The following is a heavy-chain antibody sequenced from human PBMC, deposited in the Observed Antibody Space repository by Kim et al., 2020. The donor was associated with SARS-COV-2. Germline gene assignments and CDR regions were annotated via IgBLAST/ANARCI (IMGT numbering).Heavy chain of an antibody. J-gene: IGHJ6*02. CDR1: GYTFTSYD. CDR2: MNPNSGNT. CDR3: ARASKHPVTIFGVVIKVYYGMDV. D-gene: IGHD3-3*01. V-gene: IGHV1-8*01. Sequence: ASVKVSCKASGYTFTSYDINWVRQATGQGLEWMGWMNPNSGNTGYAQKFQGRVTMTRNTSISTAYMELSSLRSEDTAVYYCARASKHPVTIFGVVIKVYYGMDVWAQGTTVTVSS.